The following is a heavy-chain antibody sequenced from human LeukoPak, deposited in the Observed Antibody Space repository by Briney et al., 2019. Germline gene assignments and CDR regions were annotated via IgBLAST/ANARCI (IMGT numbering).Heavy chain of an antibody. CDR1: GFTFSNAW. J-gene: IGHJ4*02. Sequence: PGGSLRLSCAASGFTFSNAWMSWVRQAPGKGLEWVGRIKSKTDGGTTDYAAPVKGRFTISRDDSKNTLYLQMNSLKTEDTAVYDCTTGGDSSTYFDCWGQGTLVTVSS. V-gene: IGHV3-15*01. D-gene: IGHD6-6*01. CDR3: TTGGDSSTYFDC. CDR2: IKSKTDGGTT.